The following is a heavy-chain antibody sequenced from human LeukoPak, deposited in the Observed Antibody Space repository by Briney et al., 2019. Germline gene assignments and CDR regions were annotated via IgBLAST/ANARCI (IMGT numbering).Heavy chain of an antibody. Sequence: GGSLRLSCAASGFTFSSYSMNWVRQAPGKGLEWVSSISSSSSYIYYADSVKGRFTISRDNAKNSLYLQMNSLRAEDTAVYYCATGTYYDFWSGLYYYFDYWGQGTLVTVSS. J-gene: IGHJ4*02. V-gene: IGHV3-21*01. CDR3: ATGTYYDFWSGLYYYFDY. D-gene: IGHD3-3*01. CDR1: GFTFSSYS. CDR2: ISSSSSYI.